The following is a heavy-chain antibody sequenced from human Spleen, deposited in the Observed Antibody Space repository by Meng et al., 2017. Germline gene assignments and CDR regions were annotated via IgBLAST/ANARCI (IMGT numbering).Heavy chain of an antibody. CDR2: IKQDGSEK. Sequence: GGSLRLSCAASGFTFSSYWMSWVRQAPGKGLKWVANIKQDGSEKYYVDSVKGRFTISRHNSKNTLYLQMNSLRAEDTAVYYCAGSTIFGGSPYWGQGTLVTVSS. D-gene: IGHD3-9*01. CDR1: GFTFSSYW. J-gene: IGHJ4*02. CDR3: AGSTIFGGSPY. V-gene: IGHV3-7*03.